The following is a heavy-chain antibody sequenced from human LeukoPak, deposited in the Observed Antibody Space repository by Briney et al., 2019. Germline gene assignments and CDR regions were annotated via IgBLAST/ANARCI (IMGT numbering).Heavy chain of an antibody. D-gene: IGHD2-2*01. J-gene: IGHJ4*02. Sequence: ASVKVSCKASGYTFTSYGISWVRQAPGQGLEWMGWISAYNGSTNYAQKLQGRVTMTTDTSTSTAYMELRSLRSDDTAVYYCARDLVRYCSSTSCYGDYWGQGTLVTVSS. CDR2: ISAYNGST. V-gene: IGHV1-18*04. CDR3: ARDLVRYCSSTSCYGDY. CDR1: GYTFTSYG.